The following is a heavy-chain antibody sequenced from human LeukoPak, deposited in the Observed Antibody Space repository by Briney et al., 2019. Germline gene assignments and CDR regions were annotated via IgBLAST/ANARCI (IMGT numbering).Heavy chain of an antibody. D-gene: IGHD3/OR15-3a*01. CDR1: DGAFSGYY. V-gene: IGHV4-34*01. CDR2: INHSGST. CDR3: ARGRFRTKPLAGPFDI. J-gene: IGHJ3*02. Sequence: SETPSLPCAVYDGAFSGYYWSWIRQPPGQGPEWIWEINHSGSTSYNPSLKSRVTISVDTSKSQFSLRLSSVTAADTAVYYCARGRFRTKPLAGPFDIWGQGTLVTVSS.